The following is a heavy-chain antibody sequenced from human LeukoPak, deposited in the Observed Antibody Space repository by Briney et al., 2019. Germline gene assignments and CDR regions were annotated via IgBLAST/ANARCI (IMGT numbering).Heavy chain of an antibody. CDR3: ARGISSFDYGDYWFDP. J-gene: IGHJ5*02. V-gene: IGHV4-39*07. D-gene: IGHD4-17*01. CDR2: IYYSGST. Sequence: GSLRLSCAASGFTFRKYWLHWVRQPPGKGPHWIGSIYYSGSTYFSPSLKSRVTISADTSKNRFSLTLNSVTAADSAMYYCARGISSFDYGDYWFDPWGQGTLVTVSS. CDR1: GFTFRKYW.